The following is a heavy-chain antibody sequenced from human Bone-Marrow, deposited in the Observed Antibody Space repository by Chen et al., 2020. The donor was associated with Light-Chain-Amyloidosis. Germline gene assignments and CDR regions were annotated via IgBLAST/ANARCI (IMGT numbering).Heavy chain of an antibody. V-gene: IGHV5-51*01. CDR1: GYTFPNYW. CDR3: ARRRDGYHFDY. J-gene: IGHJ4*02. CDR2: IYPDDSDA. D-gene: IGHD5-12*01. Sequence: EVQLEQSGPEVKKPGESLKISCKGSGYTFPNYWIGGVRQMPGKGLEWMGVIYPDDSDADYSPSFEGQVTISANNSISTACLHWRSLKASDTAMYYCARRRDGYHFDYWGQGTLVTVSS.